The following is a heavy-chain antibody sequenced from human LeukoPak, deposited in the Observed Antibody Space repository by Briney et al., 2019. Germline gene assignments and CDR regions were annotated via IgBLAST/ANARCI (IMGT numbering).Heavy chain of an antibody. CDR3: ARAHYGDYLWGAFDI. D-gene: IGHD4-17*01. Sequence: GRSLRLSCAASGFTFSSYAMHWVRQAPGKGLEWVAVISYDGSNKYYADSVKGRFTISRDNSKNTLYLQMNSLRAEDTAVYYCARAHYGDYLWGAFDIWGQGTMVTVSS. J-gene: IGHJ3*02. V-gene: IGHV3-30-3*01. CDR1: GFTFSSYA. CDR2: ISYDGSNK.